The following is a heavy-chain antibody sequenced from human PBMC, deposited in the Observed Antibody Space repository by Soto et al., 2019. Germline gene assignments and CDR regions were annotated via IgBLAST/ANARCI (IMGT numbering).Heavy chain of an antibody. CDR1: GFPFSSYG. CDR3: AGGQYYFDY. Sequence: QVQLVESGGGVVQPGRSLRLSCAASGFPFSSYGMHWVRKAPGKGLEWVAHISYDGSNKHYTDSVKGRFTISRDNYKNMLYLQRSRLRDEDTSVYYIAGGQYYFDYCGQGTRVSVSS. V-gene: IGHV3-30*03. CDR2: ISYDGSNK. D-gene: IGHD2-15*01. J-gene: IGHJ4*02.